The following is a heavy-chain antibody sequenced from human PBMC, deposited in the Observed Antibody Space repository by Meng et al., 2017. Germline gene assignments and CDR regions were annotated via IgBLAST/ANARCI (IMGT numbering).Heavy chain of an antibody. J-gene: IGHJ4*02. CDR3: AITVAAPLTLYFDY. Sequence: SVKVSCKASGGTFSSYTISWVRQAPGQGLEWMGRIIPILGIANYAQKFQGRVTIPADKSHSTSYMELNSLRSEDTAVYYCAITVAAPLTLYFDYWGQGTLVTVSS. D-gene: IGHD6-19*01. V-gene: IGHV1-69*02. CDR2: IIPILGIA. CDR1: GGTFSSYT.